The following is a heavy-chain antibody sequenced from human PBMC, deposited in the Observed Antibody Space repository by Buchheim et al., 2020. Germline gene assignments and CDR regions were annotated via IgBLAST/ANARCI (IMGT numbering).Heavy chain of an antibody. V-gene: IGHV3-33*01. CDR1: GFTFSSYG. CDR2: IWYDGSKK. CDR3: ARGTLYSSGWPYYFDY. D-gene: IGHD6-19*01. Sequence: QVQLVESGGGVVQPGRSLRLSCAASGFTFSSYGMHWVRQAPGKGLEWVAVIWYDGSKKHYADSVKGRFTISRDNSKNTRYLQMNSLRAEDTAVFYCARGTLYSSGWPYYFDYWGQGTL. J-gene: IGHJ4*02.